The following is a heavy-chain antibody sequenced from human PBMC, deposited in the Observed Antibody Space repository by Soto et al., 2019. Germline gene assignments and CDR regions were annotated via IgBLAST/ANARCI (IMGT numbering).Heavy chain of an antibody. CDR3: ARSLWAAGSGGFDY. CDR1: AGTFSSYT. J-gene: IGHJ4*02. CDR2: IIPILGIA. V-gene: IGHV1-69*02. Sequence: QVQLVQSGAEVKKPGSSVKVSCKASAGTFSSYTISWVRQAPGQGLEWMGRIIPILGIANYAQKFQGRVTITADKSASTAYMELSSLRSEDTAVYYCARSLWAAGSGGFDYWGQGTLVTVSS. D-gene: IGHD6-13*01.